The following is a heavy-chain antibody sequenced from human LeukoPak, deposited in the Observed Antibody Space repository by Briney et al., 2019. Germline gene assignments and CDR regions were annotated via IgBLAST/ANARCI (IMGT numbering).Heavy chain of an antibody. V-gene: IGHV4-34*01. CDR3: AREKAYDFWSGYEFDY. D-gene: IGHD3-3*01. CDR2: INHSGST. J-gene: IGHJ4*02. Sequence: SETLSLTCAVYDGSFSGYYWSWIRQPPGKGLEWIGEINHSGSTNYNPSLKSRVTISVDTSKNQFSLKLSSVTAADTAVYYCAREKAYDFWSGYEFDYWGQGTLVTVSS. CDR1: DGSFSGYY.